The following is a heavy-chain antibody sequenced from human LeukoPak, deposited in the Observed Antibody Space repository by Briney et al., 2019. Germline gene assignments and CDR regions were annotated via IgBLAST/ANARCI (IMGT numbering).Heavy chain of an antibody. CDR1: GFTFSSYW. V-gene: IGHV3-7*01. J-gene: IGHJ3*02. D-gene: IGHD2-21*01. CDR3: ARDRCGGDCYSHDAFDI. Sequence: PGGSLRLSCAASGFTFSSYWMSWVRQAPGKGLEWVANIKQDGSEKYYVDSVKGRVTISRDNAKNSLYLQMNSLRAEDTAVYYCARDRCGGDCYSHDAFDIWGQGTMVTVSS. CDR2: IKQDGSEK.